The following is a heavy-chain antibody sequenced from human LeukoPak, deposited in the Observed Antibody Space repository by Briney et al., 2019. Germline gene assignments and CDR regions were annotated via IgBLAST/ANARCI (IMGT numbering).Heavy chain of an antibody. V-gene: IGHV1-69*05. CDR1: GGTFSSYA. CDR2: IIPIFGTA. CDR3: ARAFSSGYGGREFDP. D-gene: IGHD3-22*01. Sequence: GASVKVSCRASGGTFSSYAISWVRQAPGQGLEWMGGIIPIFGTANYAQKFQGRVTITTDESTSTAYMELSSLRSEDTAVYYCARAFSSGYGGREFDPWGQGTLVTVSS. J-gene: IGHJ5*02.